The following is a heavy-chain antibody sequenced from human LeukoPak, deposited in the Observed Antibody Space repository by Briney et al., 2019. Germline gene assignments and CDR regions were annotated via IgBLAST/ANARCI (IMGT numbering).Heavy chain of an antibody. J-gene: IGHJ4*02. V-gene: IGHV3-48*01. CDR3: ARDRGAVDY. D-gene: IGHD4/OR15-4a*01. CDR2: ISSSSSTI. CDR1: GFTFSSYS. Sequence: GGSLRLSCAASGFTFSSYSLTWSARAPGKGWEWVSYISSSSSTIYYADSVKGRFTISRDNAKNSLYLQMNSLRAEDTAVYYCARDRGAVDYWGQGTLVTVSS.